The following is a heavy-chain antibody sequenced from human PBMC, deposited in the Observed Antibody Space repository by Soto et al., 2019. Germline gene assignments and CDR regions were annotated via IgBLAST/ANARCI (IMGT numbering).Heavy chain of an antibody. CDR3: VLHGDEYSSSSYFYYYRLDV. J-gene: IGHJ6*02. CDR2: IRGSGAGT. CDR1: GFTFSDYS. D-gene: IGHD6-6*01. Sequence: PGGSLRLSCAASGFTFSDYSISWDRQAPGEGLEWVSGIRGSGAGTIHANFVTGCLSISRHNSNSTVYLQMSSLRGADTAVYYCVLHGDEYSSSSYFYYYRLDVWGQGTTVTVSS. V-gene: IGHV3-23*01.